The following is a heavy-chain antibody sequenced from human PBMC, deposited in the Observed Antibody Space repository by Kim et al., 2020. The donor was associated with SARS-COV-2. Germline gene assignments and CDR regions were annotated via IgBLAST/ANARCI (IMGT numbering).Heavy chain of an antibody. CDR3: TTETTGYSSGWYLSFDY. D-gene: IGHD6-19*01. V-gene: IGHV3-15*01. Sequence: VKSRFTISRDDSKNTLYLQMNSLKTEDTAVYYCTTETTGYSSGWYLSFDYWGQGTLVTVSS. J-gene: IGHJ4*02.